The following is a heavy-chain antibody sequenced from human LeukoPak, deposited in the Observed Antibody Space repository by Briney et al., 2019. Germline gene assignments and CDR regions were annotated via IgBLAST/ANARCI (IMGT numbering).Heavy chain of an antibody. J-gene: IGHJ3*02. CDR3: AKEGSDNDAFDI. Sequence: GGSLRLSCAASGFTVSSHYMTWVRQAPGKGLEWVSVIYSGGATYYADSVLGRFTISRDNSKNTLYLQMNSLRAEDTAVYYCAKEGSDNDAFDIWGQGTMVTVSS. CDR1: GFTVSSHY. CDR2: IYSGGAT. D-gene: IGHD1-14*01. V-gene: IGHV3-53*01.